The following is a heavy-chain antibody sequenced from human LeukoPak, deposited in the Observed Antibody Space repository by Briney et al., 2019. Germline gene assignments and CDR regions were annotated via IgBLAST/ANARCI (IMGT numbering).Heavy chain of an antibody. CDR2: IYSGGST. V-gene: IGHV3-66*01. CDR3: ARVDLIYYYDSSGSLSYFDY. J-gene: IGHJ4*02. D-gene: IGHD3-22*01. Sequence: HTGGSLRLSCAASGFTVSSNYMSWVRQAPGKGLEWVSVIYSGGSTYYADSVKGRFTISRDNAKNSLYLQMNSLRAEDTAVYYCARVDLIYYYDSSGSLSYFDYWGQGTLVTVSS. CDR1: GFTVSSNY.